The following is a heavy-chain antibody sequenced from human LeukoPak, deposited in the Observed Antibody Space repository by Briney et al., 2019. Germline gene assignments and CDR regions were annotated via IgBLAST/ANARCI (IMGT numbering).Heavy chain of an antibody. CDR3: ARVEYSSSWYWDWFDP. Sequence: GSSVKVSCKASRGTFSSYAISWVRQAPGQGLEWMGGIIPIFGTANYAQKFQGRVTITADKSTSTAYMELSSLRSEDTAVYYCARVEYSSSWYWDWFDPWGQGTLVTVSP. CDR1: RGTFSSYA. V-gene: IGHV1-69*06. CDR2: IIPIFGTA. J-gene: IGHJ5*02. D-gene: IGHD6-13*01.